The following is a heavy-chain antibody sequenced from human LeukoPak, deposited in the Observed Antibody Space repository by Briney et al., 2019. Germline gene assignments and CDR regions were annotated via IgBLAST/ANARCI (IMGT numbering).Heavy chain of an antibody. J-gene: IGHJ4*02. Sequence: PGGSLRLSCAASILTFNSYSMTWIRQAPGKGLEWVSSISGHSDYKFYADSVKGRFTISRDNAKNSLYLEMSSLKVEDTAVYYCAREPAGRDPIRDFWGQGTLVIVSS. CDR3: AREPAGRDPIRDF. CDR2: ISGHSDYK. D-gene: IGHD6-19*01. V-gene: IGHV3-21*01. CDR1: ILTFNSYS.